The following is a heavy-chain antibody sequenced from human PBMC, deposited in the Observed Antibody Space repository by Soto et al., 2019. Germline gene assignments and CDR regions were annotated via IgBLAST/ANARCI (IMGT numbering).Heavy chain of an antibody. CDR1: GFTFSSYS. CDR2: ISSSSSYI. J-gene: IGHJ4*02. CDR3: ARDLPQIRFLEWLPGIDY. Sequence: GGSLRLSCAASGFTFSSYSMNWVRQAPGKGLEWVSSISSSSSYIYYADSVKGRFTISRDNAKNSLYLQMNSLRAEDTAVYYCARDLPQIRFLEWLPGIDYWGQGTLVTVSS. D-gene: IGHD3-3*01. V-gene: IGHV3-21*01.